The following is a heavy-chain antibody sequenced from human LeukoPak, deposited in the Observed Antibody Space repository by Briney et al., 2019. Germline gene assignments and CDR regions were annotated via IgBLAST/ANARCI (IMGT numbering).Heavy chain of an antibody. Sequence: SETLSLTCTVPGGSISSYYWSWIRQPPGKGLEWIGYIYYSGSTNYNPSLKSRVTISVDRSKNQLSLKLSSVTAADTAVYYCARVGIPTAPPPPPLIDYWGQGTLVTVSS. J-gene: IGHJ4*02. CDR2: IYYSGST. CDR1: GGSISSYY. V-gene: IGHV4-59*01. CDR3: ARVGIPTAPPPPPLIDY. D-gene: IGHD3-10*01.